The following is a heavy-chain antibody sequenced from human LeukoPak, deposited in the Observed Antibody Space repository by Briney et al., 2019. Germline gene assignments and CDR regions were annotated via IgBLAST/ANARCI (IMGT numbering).Heavy chain of an antibody. CDR1: GFTFSSYA. CDR3: AKGSGSSSYNTMDV. Sequence: GSLRLSCAASGFTFSSYAMNWVRQSPGKGLEWVSVISGSGGETFYADSVKGRFTISRDNSGNTQYLQMNSLRAEDTAVYYCAKGSGSSSYNTMDVWGQGTTVTVS. D-gene: IGHD2-2*02. CDR2: ISGSGGET. V-gene: IGHV3-23*01. J-gene: IGHJ6*02.